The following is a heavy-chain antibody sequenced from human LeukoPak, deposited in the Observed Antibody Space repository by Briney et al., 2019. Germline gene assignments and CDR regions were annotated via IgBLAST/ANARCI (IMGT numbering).Heavy chain of an antibody. V-gene: IGHV1-18*01. CDR3: ATTPYDFWSGYSNPPLLY. Sequence: ASVKVSCKASGYTFTSYGISWVRQAPGQGLEWMGWISAYNGNTNYAQKLQGRVTMTTDTSTSTAYMELRSLRSDDTAVYYYATTPYDFWSGYSNPPLLYWGQGTLVTVSS. J-gene: IGHJ4*02. CDR1: GYTFTSYG. CDR2: ISAYNGNT. D-gene: IGHD3-3*01.